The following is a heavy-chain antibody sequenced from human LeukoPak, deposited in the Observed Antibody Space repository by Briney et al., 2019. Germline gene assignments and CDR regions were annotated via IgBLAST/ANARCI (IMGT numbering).Heavy chain of an antibody. Sequence: GGSLRLSCAASGFTSSSYAMHWVRQAPGKGLEYVSAISSNGGSTYYANSVKDRFTISRDNSKNTLYLQMGSLRPEDMAVYYCARGAYKDYWGQGTLVTVSS. CDR2: ISSNGGST. CDR3: ARGAYKDY. D-gene: IGHD2-21*01. CDR1: GFTSSSYA. J-gene: IGHJ4*02. V-gene: IGHV3-64*01.